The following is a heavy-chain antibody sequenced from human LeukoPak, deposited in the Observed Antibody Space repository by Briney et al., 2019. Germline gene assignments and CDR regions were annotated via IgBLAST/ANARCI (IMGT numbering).Heavy chain of an antibody. CDR1: RFTFGSYW. V-gene: IGHV3-74*01. J-gene: IGHJ4*02. Sequence: GGSLRLSCAASRFTFGSYWMHWVRQAPGKGLVWVSRINTDGSSTTYADSVKGRFTISRDNSKNTLYLQMNSLRAEDTAVYYCAGDFGSGSYYNVAFDYWGQGTLVTVSS. D-gene: IGHD3-10*01. CDR2: INTDGSST. CDR3: AGDFGSGSYYNVAFDY.